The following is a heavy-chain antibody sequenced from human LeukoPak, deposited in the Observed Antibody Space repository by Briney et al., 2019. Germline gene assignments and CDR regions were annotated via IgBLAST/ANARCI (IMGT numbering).Heavy chain of an antibody. CDR2: ISGSGGST. Sequence: GGSLGLSCAASGFTFSSYAMSWVRQAPGKGLEWVSAISGSGGSTYYADSVKGRFTISRDNSKNTLYLQMNSLRAEDTAVYYCAKDGSDYGGNPAYPWGQGALVTVSS. CDR1: GFTFSSYA. V-gene: IGHV3-23*01. CDR3: AKDGSDYGGNPAYP. J-gene: IGHJ5*02. D-gene: IGHD4-23*01.